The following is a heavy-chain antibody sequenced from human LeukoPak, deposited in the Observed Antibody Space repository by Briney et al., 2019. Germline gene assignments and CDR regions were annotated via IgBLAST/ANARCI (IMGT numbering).Heavy chain of an antibody. CDR2: IYHSGST. V-gene: IGHV4-4*02. CDR1: GGSISSSNW. D-gene: IGHD3-10*02. CDR3: ARVVRGVNPYYYYYGMDV. Sequence: PSGTLSLTCAVSGGSISSSNWWSWVRQPPGKGLEWIGEIYHSGSTNYNPSLKSRVTISVDKSKNQFSLKLSSVTAADTAVYYCARVVRGVNPYYYYYGMDVWGQGTTVTVSS. J-gene: IGHJ6*02.